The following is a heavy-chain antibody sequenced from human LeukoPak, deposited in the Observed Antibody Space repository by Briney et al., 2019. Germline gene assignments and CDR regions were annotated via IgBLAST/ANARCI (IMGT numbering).Heavy chain of an antibody. D-gene: IGHD6-13*01. V-gene: IGHV3-30-3*01. CDR3: ARDSIAQLELGDLDY. Sequence: GGSLRLSCAASGFTFSSYAMHWVRQAPGEGLEWVAVISYDGSNKYYADSVKGRFTISRDNSKNTLYLQMNSLRAEDTAVYYCARDSIAQLELGDLDYWGQGTLVTVSS. J-gene: IGHJ4*02. CDR1: GFTFSSYA. CDR2: ISYDGSNK.